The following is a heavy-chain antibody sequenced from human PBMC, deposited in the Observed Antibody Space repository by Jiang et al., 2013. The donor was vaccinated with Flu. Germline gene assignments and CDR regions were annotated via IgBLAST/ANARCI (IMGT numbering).Heavy chain of an antibody. CDR2: ISSRSSYL. J-gene: IGHJ6*02. CDR3: ARETSDQRPEVELGPLSMDV. Sequence: QLVESGGGLVQPGGSLRLSCAASGFTFNTYTMNWVRQAPGKGLEWVSSISSRSSYLSYAESVKGRFTISRDNAKNSLYLQMSSLRAEDTAVYYCARETSDQRPEVELGPLSMDVWGQGTTVTVSS. D-gene: IGHD7-27*01. CDR1: GFTFNTYT. V-gene: IGHV3-21*01.